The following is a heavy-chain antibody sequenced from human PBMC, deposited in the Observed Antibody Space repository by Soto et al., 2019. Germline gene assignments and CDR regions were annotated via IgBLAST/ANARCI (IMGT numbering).Heavy chain of an antibody. D-gene: IGHD4-4*01. CDR1: GGSISNYC. CDR2: TYYSGST. Sequence: LEILSLTCTVSGGSISNYCWSWIRQPPGKGLEWVGYTYYSGSTKYNPSLKSRVTISIDTSKNQFSLKLSSVTTADTAVYYCARASNYYYYYMDVWGKGTTVTVSS. CDR3: ARASNYYYYYMDV. J-gene: IGHJ6*03. V-gene: IGHV4-59*01.